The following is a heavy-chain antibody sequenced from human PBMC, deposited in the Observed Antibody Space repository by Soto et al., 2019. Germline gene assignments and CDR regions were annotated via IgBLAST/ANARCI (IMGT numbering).Heavy chain of an antibody. D-gene: IGHD3-3*01. CDR2: ISSSSSTI. V-gene: IGHV3-48*01. CDR3: ARSRVIFGGTTFDY. J-gene: IGHJ4*02. CDR1: GFTFSSYS. Sequence: GGSLRLSCAASGFTFSSYSMNWVRQAPGKGLEWVSYISSSSSTIYYADSVKGRFTISRDNAKNSLYLQMNSLRAEDTAVYYCARSRVIFGGTTFDYWGQGTLVTVSS.